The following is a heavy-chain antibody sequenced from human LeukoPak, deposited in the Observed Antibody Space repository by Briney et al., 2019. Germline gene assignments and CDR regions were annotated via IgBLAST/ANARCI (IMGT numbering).Heavy chain of an antibody. CDR1: GFTFSSYA. CDR3: AKDFRIGYSAHFDY. Sequence: PGGSLRLSCAASGFTFSSYAMSWVRQAPGKGLEWVSAISGSGESTYYADSVKGRFTISRDNSKNTLYLQMDSLRGEDTAVYYCAKDFRIGYSAHFDYWGQGALVTVSS. V-gene: IGHV3-23*01. D-gene: IGHD2-21*01. CDR2: ISGSGEST. J-gene: IGHJ4*02.